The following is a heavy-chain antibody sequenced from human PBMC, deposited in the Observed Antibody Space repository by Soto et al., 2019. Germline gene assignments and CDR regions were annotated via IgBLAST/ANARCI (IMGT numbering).Heavy chain of an antibody. D-gene: IGHD4-4*01. V-gene: IGHV1-69*08. CDR2: IIPIIGII. Sequence: QVQLVQSGAEVKKPGSSVKVSCKASGGTFIPYTITWVRQAPGQGLGGMGRIIPIIGIINYAQKFQGRVTISADKFTGTAYMELTGLRSDDTAVYYCAGDPDSHYNDSHASSYPWGQGTLVTVSS. CDR3: AGDPDSHYNDSHASSYP. J-gene: IGHJ5*02. CDR1: GGTFIPYT.